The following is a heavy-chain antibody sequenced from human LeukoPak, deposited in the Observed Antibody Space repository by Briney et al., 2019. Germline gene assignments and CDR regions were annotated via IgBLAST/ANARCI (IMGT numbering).Heavy chain of an antibody. J-gene: IGHJ4*02. V-gene: IGHV3-48*04. D-gene: IGHD5-18*01. Sequence: GGSLRLSCAASGFTFSSYSMNWVRQAPGKGLEWVSYISSSSSTIYYADSVKGRFTISRDNAKNSLYLQMNSLRAEDTAVYYCARGGGGYSYGYGYWGQGTLVTVSS. CDR1: GFTFSSYS. CDR3: ARGGGGYSYGYGY. CDR2: ISSSSSTI.